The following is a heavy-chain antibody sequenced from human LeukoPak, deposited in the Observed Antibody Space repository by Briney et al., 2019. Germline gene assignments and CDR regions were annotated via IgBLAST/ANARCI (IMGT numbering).Heavy chain of an antibody. Sequence: PGGSLRLSSAASGFTFSSYSMNWVRQAPGKGLEWVSSISSSSIYKYYADSVKGRFTISRDNSKNTLYLQMNSLRAEDTAVYYCANDLYSSSWYSFDYWGQGTLVTVSS. V-gene: IGHV3-21*04. D-gene: IGHD6-13*01. CDR3: ANDLYSSSWYSFDY. J-gene: IGHJ4*02. CDR2: ISSSSIYK. CDR1: GFTFSSYS.